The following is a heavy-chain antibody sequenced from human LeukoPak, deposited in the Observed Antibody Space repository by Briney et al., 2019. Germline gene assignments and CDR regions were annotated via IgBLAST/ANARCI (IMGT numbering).Heavy chain of an antibody. V-gene: IGHV3-7*01. CDR1: GFTFSSYW. J-gene: IGHJ3*02. D-gene: IGHD3-16*01. CDR3: ASPGGRSRVSDAFDI. Sequence: GGSLRLSCAASGFTFSSYWMSWVRQAPGKGLEWVANIKQDGSEKYYVDSVKGRFTISRDNAKNSLYLQMNSLRAEDTAVYYCASPGGRSRVSDAFDIWGQGTMVTVSS. CDR2: IKQDGSEK.